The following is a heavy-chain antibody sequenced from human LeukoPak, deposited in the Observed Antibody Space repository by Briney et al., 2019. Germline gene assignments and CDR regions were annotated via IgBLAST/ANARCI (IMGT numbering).Heavy chain of an antibody. V-gene: IGHV4-39*01. D-gene: IGHD1-1*01. Sequence: PSETLSLTCTVAGGSISSSSYYWGWIRQPPGKGLEWIGSIYDSGSTYYNPSLKSRVTISVDTSKNQFSLQLSSVTAADTAVCYCARHGYIGSNWFDPWGQGTLVTVSS. CDR2: IYDSGST. CDR3: ARHGYIGSNWFDP. J-gene: IGHJ5*02. CDR1: GGSISSSSYY.